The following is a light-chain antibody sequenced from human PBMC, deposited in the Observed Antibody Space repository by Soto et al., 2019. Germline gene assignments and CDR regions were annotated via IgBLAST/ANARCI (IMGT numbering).Light chain of an antibody. J-gene: IGLJ1*01. V-gene: IGLV2-11*01. CDR2: DVT. Sequence: QSALTQPRSVSGSPGQSVTISCTGTSSDVGAYDYVSWYQQHPGKAPKLMIYDVTKRPSGVPDRFSGSKSGDTASLTISGLQAEDEADYYCSSYAGSSNVFGTGTKLTVL. CDR1: SSDVGAYDY. CDR3: SSYAGSSNV.